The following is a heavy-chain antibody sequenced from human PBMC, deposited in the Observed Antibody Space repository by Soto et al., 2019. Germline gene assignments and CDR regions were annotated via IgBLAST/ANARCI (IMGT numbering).Heavy chain of an antibody. CDR1: GGTFSSYA. J-gene: IGHJ4*02. D-gene: IGHD5-18*01. Sequence: GASVKVSCKASGGTFSSYAISWVRQAPGQGLEWMGGVIPIFGTANYAQKFQGRVTITADESTSTAYMELSSLRSEDTAVYYCASGYRLDYYFDYWGQGTLVTVSS. CDR3: ASGYRLDYYFDY. CDR2: VIPIFGTA. V-gene: IGHV1-69*13.